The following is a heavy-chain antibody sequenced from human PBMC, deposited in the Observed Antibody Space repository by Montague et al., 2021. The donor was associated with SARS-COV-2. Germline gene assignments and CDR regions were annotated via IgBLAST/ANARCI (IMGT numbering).Heavy chain of an antibody. Sequence: SETLSFTCAVYGGSFSGYYWSWIRQPPGKGLEWIGEINHSGSTNYNPSLKSRVTISVDTSKNQFSLKLSSVTAADTAVYSCARVVGDYDFWSGQYYYYYYMDVWGKGTTVTVSS. CDR3: ARVVGDYDFWSGQYYYYYYMDV. D-gene: IGHD3-3*01. CDR2: INHSGST. J-gene: IGHJ6*03. CDR1: GGSFSGYY. V-gene: IGHV4-34*01.